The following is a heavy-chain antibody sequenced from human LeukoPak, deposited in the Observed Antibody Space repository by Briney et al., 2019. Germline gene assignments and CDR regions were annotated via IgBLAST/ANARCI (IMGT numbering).Heavy chain of an antibody. J-gene: IGHJ4*02. V-gene: IGHV4-38-2*02. CDR1: GYSISSGYY. Sequence: TSETLSLTCTVSGYSISSGYYWGWIRQPPGKGLEWIGSIYHSGSTYYNPSLKSRVTISVDTSKNQFSLKLSSVTAADTAVYYCAREQPLVLSIAYWGQGTLVTVSS. CDR3: AREQPLVLSIAY. D-gene: IGHD6-13*01. CDR2: IYHSGST.